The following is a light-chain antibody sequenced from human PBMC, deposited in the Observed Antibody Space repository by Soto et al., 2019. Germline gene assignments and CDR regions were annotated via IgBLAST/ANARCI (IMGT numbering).Light chain of an antibody. V-gene: IGLV2-14*01. CDR3: SSYTSSSTYV. CDR2: EVT. Sequence: QSVLTQPASVSGSPGQSITISCTGTSSDVGGYTYVSWYQQHPGKAPKLLISEVTNRPSGVSNRFSDSKSGNTASLTISGLQAEDEADYYCSSYTSSSTYVFGTGTKVTVL. CDR1: SSDVGGYTY. J-gene: IGLJ1*01.